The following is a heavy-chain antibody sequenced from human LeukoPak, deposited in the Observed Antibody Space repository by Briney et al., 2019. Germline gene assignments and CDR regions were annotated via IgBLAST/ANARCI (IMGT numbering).Heavy chain of an antibody. J-gene: IGHJ4*02. Sequence: SETLSLTCTVSGGSISSSSYYWGWIRQPPGKGLEWIGSIYYSGSTYYNPSLKSRVTISVDTSKNQFSLKLSSVTAADTAVYYCARDIPNYDFWSGYYTGCLDYWGQGTLVTVSS. V-gene: IGHV4-39*07. CDR3: ARDIPNYDFWSGYYTGCLDY. D-gene: IGHD3-3*01. CDR1: GGSISSSSYY. CDR2: IYYSGST.